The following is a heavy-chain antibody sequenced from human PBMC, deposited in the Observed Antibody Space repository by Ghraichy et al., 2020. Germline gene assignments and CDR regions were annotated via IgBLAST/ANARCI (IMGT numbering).Heavy chain of an antibody. CDR1: GYTFTNYV. D-gene: IGHD3-22*01. CDR2: INAGNGNT. J-gene: IGHJ4*02. V-gene: IGHV1-3*01. Sequence: ALVKVSCKASGYTFTNYVMHWVRQAPGQGLEWMGWINAGNGNTKYSQKFQARVIITRNTAASTAYMELRSLTSEDTAVYYCARGSDTSDDYPLDYWGQGTLVTVSS. CDR3: ARGSDTSDDYPLDY.